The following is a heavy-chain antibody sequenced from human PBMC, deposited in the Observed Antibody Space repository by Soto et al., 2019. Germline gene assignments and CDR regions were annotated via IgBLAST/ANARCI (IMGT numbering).Heavy chain of an antibody. J-gene: IGHJ6*02. Sequence: ETLSLTWTVSGGPISSYYWSWIRQPPGKGLEWIGYIYYSGSTNYNPSLKSRVTISVDTSKNQLSLKLSYVTAADTAVYYCARDQDRITMVRGVITKHYYGMDVWGQGTTVT. D-gene: IGHD3-10*01. CDR3: ARDQDRITMVRGVITKHYYGMDV. CDR2: IYYSGST. CDR1: GGPISSYY. V-gene: IGHV4-59*01.